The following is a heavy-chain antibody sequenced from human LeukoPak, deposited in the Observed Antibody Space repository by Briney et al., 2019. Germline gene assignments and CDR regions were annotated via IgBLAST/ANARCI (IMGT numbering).Heavy chain of an antibody. CDR2: ISYDGSNK. Sequence: GRSLRLSCAASGFTFSSYALHWVRQAPGKGLEWVAFISYDGSNKYYADSVKGRFTISRDNSKNTLYLQMNSLRAEDTAVYYCARDLFGIAAAVDYWGQGTLVTVSS. CDR3: ARDLFGIAAAVDY. J-gene: IGHJ4*02. CDR1: GFTFSSYA. V-gene: IGHV3-30*04. D-gene: IGHD6-13*01.